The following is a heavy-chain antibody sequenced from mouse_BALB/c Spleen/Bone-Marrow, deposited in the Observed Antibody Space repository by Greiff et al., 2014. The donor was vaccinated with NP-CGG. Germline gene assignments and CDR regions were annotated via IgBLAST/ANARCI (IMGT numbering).Heavy chain of an antibody. CDR2: INPHSSTI. CDR3: ARLGDRGWFAY. D-gene: IGHD3-3*01. CDR1: GFDFSRYW. V-gene: IGHV4-1*02. Sequence: EVKLMESGGGLVQPGGSLKLSCAASGFDFSRYWMSWVRQAPGKGLEWIGEINPHSSTINYTPSLKDKFIISRDNAKNTLYLRMSKVRSEDTALYYCARLGDRGWFAYWGQGTQVTVSA. J-gene: IGHJ3*01.